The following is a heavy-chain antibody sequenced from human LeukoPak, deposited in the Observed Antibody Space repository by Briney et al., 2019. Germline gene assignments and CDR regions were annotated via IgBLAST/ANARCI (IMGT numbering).Heavy chain of an antibody. CDR3: AREGTVTNYYYYYYMDV. D-gene: IGHD4-17*01. CDR1: GYTFTSYG. V-gene: IGHV1-18*01. J-gene: IGHJ6*03. Sequence: ASVKVSCKASGYTFTSYGISWVRQAPGQGLEWMGWISAYNGNTSYAQKLQGRVTMTTDTSTSTAYMELRSLRPDDTAVYYCAREGTVTNYYYYYYMDVWGKGTTVTVSS. CDR2: ISAYNGNT.